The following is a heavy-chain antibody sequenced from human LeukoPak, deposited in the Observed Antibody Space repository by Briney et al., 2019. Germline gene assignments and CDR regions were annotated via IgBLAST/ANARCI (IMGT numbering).Heavy chain of an antibody. CDR2: IDPNSGAT. Sequence: ASVKVSCKASGYSFIGYYIYWVRQAPGQGPEWMGWIDPNSGATNYAQKIQGRVSVSRDTSLTTVYMELSRLTSDDTAIYYCARSLGHCSGGNCYWGQGTLITVSS. CDR1: GYSFIGYY. D-gene: IGHD2-15*01. V-gene: IGHV1-2*02. J-gene: IGHJ4*02. CDR3: ARSLGHCSGGNCY.